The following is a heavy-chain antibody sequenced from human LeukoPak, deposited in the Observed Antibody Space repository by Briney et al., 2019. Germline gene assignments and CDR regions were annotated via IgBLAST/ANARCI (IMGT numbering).Heavy chain of an antibody. Sequence: SVKVSCKASGGTFISYAINWVRQAPGQGLEWMGGIIPIFGTANYAQKFQDRVTITADESTSTAYMELSSLRSEDTAIYYCASRLYCTNTRCRNFPFAYWGQGALVTVSS. CDR1: GGTFISYA. D-gene: IGHD2-2*01. V-gene: IGHV1-69*13. J-gene: IGHJ4*02. CDR3: ASRLYCTNTRCRNFPFAY. CDR2: IIPIFGTA.